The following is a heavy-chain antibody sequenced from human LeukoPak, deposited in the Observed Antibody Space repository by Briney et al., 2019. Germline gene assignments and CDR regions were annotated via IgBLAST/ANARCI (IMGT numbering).Heavy chain of an antibody. D-gene: IGHD2-21*01. CDR2: INHSGST. CDR3: ARHIIPYYMDV. J-gene: IGHJ6*03. CDR1: GGSFSGYY. V-gene: IGHV4-34*01. Sequence: PSETLSLTCDVYGGSFSGYYWSWIRQPPEKGLEWIGEINHSGSTNYNPSLKSRVTISVDTSKNQFSLKLSSVTAADTAVYYCARHIIPYYMDVWGKGTTVTVSS.